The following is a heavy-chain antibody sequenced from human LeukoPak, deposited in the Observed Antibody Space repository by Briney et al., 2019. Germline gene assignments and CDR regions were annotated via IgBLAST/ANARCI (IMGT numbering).Heavy chain of an antibody. J-gene: IGHJ4*02. V-gene: IGHV1-18*01. CDR1: SFIFNNYG. CDR3: ARDSLYSRISPAGLDY. Sequence: GASVKVSCKASSFIFNNYGISWVRQAPGQGLEWMGWISVYNDNTKYSQNLQGRVTLTTDKSTNTAYMELRGLRSDDTAVYYCARDSLYSRISPAGLDYWGQGTLVTVSS. D-gene: IGHD5-18*01. CDR2: ISVYNDNT.